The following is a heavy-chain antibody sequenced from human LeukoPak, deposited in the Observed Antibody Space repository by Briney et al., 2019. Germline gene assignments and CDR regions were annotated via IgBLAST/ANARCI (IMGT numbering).Heavy chain of an antibody. CDR1: GYSISSGYY. Sequence: KPSETLSLTCTVSGYSISSGYYWGWIRQPPGKGLEWIGSIYHSGSTYYNPSLKSRVTISVDTSKNQFSLKLSSVTAADTAVYYCARVDSGYDAFDIWGQGTMVTVSS. CDR3: ARVDSGYDAFDI. D-gene: IGHD3-10*01. V-gene: IGHV4-38-2*02. J-gene: IGHJ3*02. CDR2: IYHSGST.